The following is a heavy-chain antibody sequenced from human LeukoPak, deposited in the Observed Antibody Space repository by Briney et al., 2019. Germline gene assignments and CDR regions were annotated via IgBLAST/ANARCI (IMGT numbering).Heavy chain of an antibody. CDR2: ISPYNGNT. CDR1: GYTFTSYG. Sequence: ASVKVSCKASGYTFTSYGISWVRPAPGQGLEWMGWISPYNGNTKFEQMLQGRVTMTTETSTSTAYMELRSLRSDDTAVYYCARDLIGTYATYYYDSSGYKAAIQDYFCDYWGQGTRVTVSS. V-gene: IGHV1-18*01. J-gene: IGHJ4*02. D-gene: IGHD3-22*01. CDR3: ARDLIGTYATYYYDSSGYKAAIQDYFCDY.